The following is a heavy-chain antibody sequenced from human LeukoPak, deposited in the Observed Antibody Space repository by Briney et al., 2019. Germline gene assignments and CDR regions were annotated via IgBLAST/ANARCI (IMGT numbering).Heavy chain of an antibody. CDR1: GFTFSTYS. CDR3: ARASGDTVDTTTMGSY. D-gene: IGHD5-18*01. Sequence: PGGSLRLSCAASGFTFSTYSMKWVRQAPGKGLEWVSSISSSNAYIYYADSVKGRFTISRDNAKNSLYLQMNSLRAEDTAVYYCARASGDTVDTTTMGSYWGQGTLVTVSS. CDR2: ISSSNAYI. V-gene: IGHV3-21*01. J-gene: IGHJ4*02.